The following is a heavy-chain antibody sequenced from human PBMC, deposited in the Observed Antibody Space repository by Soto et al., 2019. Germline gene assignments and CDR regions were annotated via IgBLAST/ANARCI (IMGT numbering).Heavy chain of an antibody. CDR3: ARDHRRGGATGNFDY. CDR1: GYTINSYA. J-gene: IGHJ4*02. D-gene: IGHD1-26*01. Sequence: VSVKVSWKAFGYTINSYALHWVRQAHRQGLEWMGWISAYNGNTNYAQKLQGRVTMTTDTSTSTAYMELRSLRSDDTAVYYCARDHRRGGATGNFDYWGQGTLVTGSS. V-gene: IGHV1-18*01. CDR2: ISAYNGNT.